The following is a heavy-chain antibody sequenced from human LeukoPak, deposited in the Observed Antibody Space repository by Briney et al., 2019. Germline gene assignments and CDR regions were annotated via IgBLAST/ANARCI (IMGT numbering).Heavy chain of an antibody. CDR1: GYTFTAYY. Sequence: ASVKVSCKASGYTFTAYYLHWVRQAPGQGLEWMGRINPNSGATNYAQRFQGRVAMTRDTSISTAYMELNRLKSDDTAVYYCVRDPTPGADFDFWGQGILVTVSS. CDR3: VRDPTPGADFDF. D-gene: IGHD7-27*01. CDR2: INPNSGAT. J-gene: IGHJ4*02. V-gene: IGHV1-2*06.